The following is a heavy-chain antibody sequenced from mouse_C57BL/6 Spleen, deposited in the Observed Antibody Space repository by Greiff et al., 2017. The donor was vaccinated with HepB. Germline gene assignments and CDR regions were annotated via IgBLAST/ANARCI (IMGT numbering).Heavy chain of an antibody. D-gene: IGHD5-1*01. CDR1: GFNIKDDY. Sequence: EVQLQQSGAELVRPGASVKLSCTASGFNIKDDYMHWVKQRPEQGLEWIGWIDLENGDTEYDSKFQGKVTITADTCSNTAYLQLSSLTSEATAVYYCTTGGVRDPAWFAYWGQGTLVTVSA. CDR2: IDLENGDT. J-gene: IGHJ3*01. CDR3: TTGGVRDPAWFAY. V-gene: IGHV14-4*01.